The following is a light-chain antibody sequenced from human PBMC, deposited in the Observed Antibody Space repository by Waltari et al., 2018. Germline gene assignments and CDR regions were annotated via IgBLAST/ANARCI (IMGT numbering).Light chain of an antibody. CDR3: QQYKSYPYT. V-gene: IGKV1-5*03. Sequence: DIQMTQSPSTLSASVGDRVTITCRASRTITNWLAWYQQKPGKAPKLLIYQASTLESGVPYSFSGRGSGTEFTLTVSSLQPDDFATYYCQQYKSYPYTFGQGTKLEIK. CDR1: RTITNW. CDR2: QAS. J-gene: IGKJ2*01.